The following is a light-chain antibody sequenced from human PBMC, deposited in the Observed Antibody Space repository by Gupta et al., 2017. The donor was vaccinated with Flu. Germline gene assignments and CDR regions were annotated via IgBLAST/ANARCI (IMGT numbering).Light chain of an antibody. CDR3: QQYDNLPYT. CDR1: QDISNY. Sequence: DIQMTQSPSSLSASVGDRVTITCQASQDISNYLNWYRQKPGKAPKLLIYDASNLETGVPSRFSGSGSGTDFTFTISSLQHEDIATYYCQQYDNLPYTFGQGTKLEIK. J-gene: IGKJ2*01. CDR2: DAS. V-gene: IGKV1-33*01.